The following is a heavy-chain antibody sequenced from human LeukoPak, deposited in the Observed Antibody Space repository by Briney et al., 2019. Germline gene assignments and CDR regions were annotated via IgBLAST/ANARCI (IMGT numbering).Heavy chain of an antibody. V-gene: IGHV3-74*01. CDR2: INTDGSST. D-gene: IGHD6-19*01. CDR1: GFTFSIYW. CDR3: ARGEYGSAWPNIDY. J-gene: IGHJ4*02. Sequence: GGSLRLSCAPSGFTFSIYWMHCVPQAPGKGLVWVSRINTDGSSTTYADSVKGRFTFSRDNAKNTLILQMNSLRTEDTAVYYCARGEYGSAWPNIDYWGQGTLVTVSS.